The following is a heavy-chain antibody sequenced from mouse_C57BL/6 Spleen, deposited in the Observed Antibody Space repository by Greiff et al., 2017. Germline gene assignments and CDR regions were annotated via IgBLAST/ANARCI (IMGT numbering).Heavy chain of an antibody. CDR3: AREGNYVLDY. CDR1: GYSITSGYD. D-gene: IGHD1-1*01. Sequence: EVKLQESGPGMVKPSQSLSLTCTVTGYSITSGYDWHWIRHFPGNKLEWMGYISYSGSTNYNPSLKSRISITHDTSKNHFFLKLNSVTTEDTATYYCAREGNYVLDYWGQGTTLTVSS. V-gene: IGHV3-1*01. J-gene: IGHJ2*01. CDR2: ISYSGST.